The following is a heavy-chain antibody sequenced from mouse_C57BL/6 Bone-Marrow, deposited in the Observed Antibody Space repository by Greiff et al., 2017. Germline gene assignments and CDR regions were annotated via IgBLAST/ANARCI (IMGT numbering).Heavy chain of an antibody. V-gene: IGHV1-82*01. J-gene: IGHJ3*01. D-gene: IGHD2-1*01. CDR2: IYPGDGDT. CDR1: GYAFSSSW. Sequence: VKVVESGPELVKPGASVKISCKASGYAFSSSWMNWVKQRPGKGLEWIGRIYPGDGDTNYNGKFKGKATLTADKSSSTAYMQLSSLTSEDSAVYFCARGRGNYRFAYWGQGTLVTVSA. CDR3: ARGRGNYRFAY.